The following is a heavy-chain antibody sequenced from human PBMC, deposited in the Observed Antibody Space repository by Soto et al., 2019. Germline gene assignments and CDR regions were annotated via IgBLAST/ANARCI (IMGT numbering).Heavy chain of an antibody. D-gene: IGHD3-9*01. CDR3: ARRERCFDWIDYYYYGMDV. V-gene: IGHV4-39*01. J-gene: IGHJ6*02. CDR1: GCSISSSSFY. Sequence: SSGTLSPTCPFSGCSISSSSFYLGWIRPPPGKGPEWIGSIYYSGSTYYNPSLKSRVTISVDTSKNQFSLKLSSVPAADTAVYYCARRERCFDWIDYYYYGMDVWGQGTTVTVSS. CDR2: IYYSGST.